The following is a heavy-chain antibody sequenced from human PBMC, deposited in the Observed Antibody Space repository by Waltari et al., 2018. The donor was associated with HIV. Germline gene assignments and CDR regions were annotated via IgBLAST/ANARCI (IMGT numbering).Heavy chain of an antibody. D-gene: IGHD4-17*01. J-gene: IGHJ4*02. V-gene: IGHV3-49*03. CDR1: GFTFGDYA. CDR3: TKGRMTTDD. CDR2: IGSKGDGGTK. Sequence: VQLVESGGGLVQPGRSLRLSCTASGFTFGDYAMSWFRQAPGEGREWGGCIGSKGDGGTKEEAASVKGKCTNSRDDSRSRAYRERSGLQTEETAVDYWTKGRMTTDDWGQGTLVTVSS.